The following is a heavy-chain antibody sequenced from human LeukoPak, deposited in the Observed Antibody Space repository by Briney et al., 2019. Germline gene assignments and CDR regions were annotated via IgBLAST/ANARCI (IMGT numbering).Heavy chain of an antibody. CDR2: ISGSGGST. D-gene: IGHD3-3*01. V-gene: IGHV3-23*01. CDR3: AKEPSMSTIGTIFGVVSFFS. Sequence: PGGSQRLSCAASGFTFSSYAMSWVRQAPGKGLEWVSAISGSGGSTYYADSVKGRFTISRDNSKNTLYLQMNSLRAEDTAVYYCAKEPSMSTIGTIFGVVSFFSWGQGTLVTVSS. J-gene: IGHJ4*02. CDR1: GFTFSSYA.